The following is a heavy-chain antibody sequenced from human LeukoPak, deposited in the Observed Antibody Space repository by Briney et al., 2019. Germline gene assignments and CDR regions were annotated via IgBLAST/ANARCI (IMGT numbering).Heavy chain of an antibody. Sequence: SETLSLTCTVSGYSISSGYYWGWIRQPPGKGLEWIGSIYHSGSTYYNPSLKSRVTISVDTSKNQFSLKLSSVTAADTAVYYCARDSIAARSWFDPWGRGTLVTVSS. CDR2: IYHSGST. D-gene: IGHD6-6*01. V-gene: IGHV4-38-2*02. J-gene: IGHJ5*02. CDR1: GYSISSGYY. CDR3: ARDSIAARSWFDP.